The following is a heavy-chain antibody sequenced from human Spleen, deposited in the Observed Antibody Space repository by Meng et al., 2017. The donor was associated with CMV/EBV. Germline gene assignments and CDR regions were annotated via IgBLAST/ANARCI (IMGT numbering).Heavy chain of an antibody. CDR2: IYYSGST. CDR1: GGSISSSSYY. CDR3: ARDHRTHFDY. Sequence: SQTLSLTCTVSGGSISSSSYYWGWIRQPPGKGLEWIGSIYYSGSTNSNPSLKSRVTISVDTSKNQFSLNLISVTVADTAIYYCARDHRTHFDYWGQGSLVTVSS. J-gene: IGHJ4*02. V-gene: IGHV4-39*02. D-gene: IGHD1-14*01.